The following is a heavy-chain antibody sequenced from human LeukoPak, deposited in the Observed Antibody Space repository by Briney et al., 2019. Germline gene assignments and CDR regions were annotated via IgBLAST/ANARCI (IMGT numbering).Heavy chain of an antibody. CDR2: ISAYNGNT. V-gene: IGHV1-18*01. Sequence: ASVKVSCKASGYTFTSYGISWVRQAPGQGLEWMGWISAYNGNTNYAQKLQGRVTMTTDTSTSTAYMELRSLRSDDTAVYYCARAADPYDSSGYYLAEYFQHWGQGTLVTVSS. J-gene: IGHJ1*01. CDR3: ARAADPYDSSGYYLAEYFQH. D-gene: IGHD3-22*01. CDR1: GYTFTSYG.